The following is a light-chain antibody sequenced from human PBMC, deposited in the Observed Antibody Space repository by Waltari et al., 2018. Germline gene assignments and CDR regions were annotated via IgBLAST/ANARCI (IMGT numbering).Light chain of an antibody. J-gene: IGKJ4*01. Sequence: DIVMTQTPLSLSVTPVQPASISCKSIESLLFSNGKTYMYWFLQRPGQSPQLLIYEVSSRLSGGPDRFSGSGSGTDFTLKISRVEDEDVGIYYCMQGIHLPLTFGGGTKVEIK. CDR1: ESLLFSNGKTY. CDR2: EVS. CDR3: MQGIHLPLT. V-gene: IGKV2-29*02.